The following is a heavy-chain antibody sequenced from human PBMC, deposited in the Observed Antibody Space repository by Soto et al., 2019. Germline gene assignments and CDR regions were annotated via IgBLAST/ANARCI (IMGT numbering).Heavy chain of an antibody. Sequence: PGESLKISCKGSGYSFTSYWIGWVRQMPGKGLEWMGIIYPGDSDTRYSPSFQGQVTISADKSISTAYLQWSSLKASDTAMYYCARPTRIDYDILTGSPWAFDIWGQGTMVTVSS. CDR3: ARPTRIDYDILTGSPWAFDI. V-gene: IGHV5-51*01. CDR2: IYPGDSDT. CDR1: GYSFTSYW. J-gene: IGHJ3*02. D-gene: IGHD3-9*01.